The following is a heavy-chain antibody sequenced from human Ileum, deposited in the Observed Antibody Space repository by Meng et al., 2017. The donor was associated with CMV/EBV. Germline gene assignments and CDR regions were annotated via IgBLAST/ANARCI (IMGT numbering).Heavy chain of an antibody. V-gene: IGHV3-7*03. CDR2: INQPGSDK. CDR1: GFSFSSHW. D-gene: IGHD5-18*01. J-gene: IGHJ4*01. Sequence: GESLKISCAASGFSFSSHWMSWVRQAPGKGLERVANINQPGSDKKYVAFVKGRFTISRDNAKNSLYLQMNSLRVEDTAVYYCAKDVYSYGPRGSDYWGHGTWVTVSS. CDR3: AKDVYSYGPRGSDY.